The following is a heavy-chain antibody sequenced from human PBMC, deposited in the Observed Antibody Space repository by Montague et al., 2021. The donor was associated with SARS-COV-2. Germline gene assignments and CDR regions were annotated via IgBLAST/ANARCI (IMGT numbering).Heavy chain of an antibody. CDR3: ARDGGIGDSGSNTWSYYYYGMDV. D-gene: IGHD3-22*01. CDR1: GGSISSSSYY. Sequence: SETLSLTCTVSGGSISSSSYYWGWIRQPPGKGLEWIGSIYYSGSTCYNPSLKSRVTISVDTSKNQFSLKLSSVTAADTAVYYCARDGGIGDSGSNTWSYYYYGMDVWGQGTTVTVSS. CDR2: IYYSGST. J-gene: IGHJ6*02. V-gene: IGHV4-39*02.